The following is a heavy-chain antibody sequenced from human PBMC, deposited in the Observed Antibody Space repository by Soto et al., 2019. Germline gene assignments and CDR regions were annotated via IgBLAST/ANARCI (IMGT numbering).Heavy chain of an antibody. D-gene: IGHD3-10*01. CDR2: IYTSGST. V-gene: IGHV4-4*07. CDR1: GGSISSYY. Sequence: SETLSRTCTVSGGSISSYYWSWIRQPAGKGWGWIGRIYTSGSTNYNPSLRSRVTMSVDTSKKEFSLKLSSVTSADTSVYYCARVSIGITMVREGMCKDYYGMDFWGHGSTFT. J-gene: IGHJ6*02. CDR3: ARVSIGITMVREGMCKDYYGMDF.